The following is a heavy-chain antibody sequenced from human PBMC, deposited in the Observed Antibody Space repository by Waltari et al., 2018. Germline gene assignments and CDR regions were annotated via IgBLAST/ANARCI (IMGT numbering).Heavy chain of an antibody. Sequence: DVQLEQSGGGLAQPGGSLRLSCVASGFAFRTSEMNWVPQAPGKGLEWVAYISNYGSTRYYADSVKGRFTVSRDNTVNSLSLQMNSLRAEDMGVYYCARSYCSGGSCFTPYYGMDVWGQGTTVTVSS. CDR1: GFAFRTSE. D-gene: IGHD2-15*01. J-gene: IGHJ6*02. CDR2: ISNYGSTR. V-gene: IGHV3-48*03. CDR3: ARSYCSGGSCFTPYYGMDV.